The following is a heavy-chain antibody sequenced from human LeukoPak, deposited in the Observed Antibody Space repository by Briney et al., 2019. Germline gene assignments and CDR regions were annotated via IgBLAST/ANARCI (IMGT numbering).Heavy chain of an antibody. CDR2: IYHSGST. Sequence: PSETLSLTCAVSGGSISSGGYSWSWIRQPPGKGLEWIGYIYHSGSTYYNPSLKSRVTISVDRSKNQFSLKLSSVTAADTAVYYCARGVLRADYWGQGTLVTVSS. J-gene: IGHJ4*02. D-gene: IGHD6-6*01. CDR1: GGSISSGGYS. V-gene: IGHV4-30-2*01. CDR3: ARGVLRADY.